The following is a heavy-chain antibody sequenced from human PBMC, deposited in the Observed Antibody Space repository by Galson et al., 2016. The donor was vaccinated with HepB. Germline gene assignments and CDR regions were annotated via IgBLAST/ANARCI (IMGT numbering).Heavy chain of an antibody. J-gene: IGHJ6*01. V-gene: IGHV3-23*01. CDR3: AKVLPYSAGHGMDF. Sequence: SLRLSCAASGFTFNSYAMSWVRQSPGKGLEYVSSINYNGDSIYYIDSVKGRFTISRDNSKSTLYLQMNSLRAEDTAVYYCAKVLPYSAGHGMDFRGQGTTVTVSS. CDR2: INYNGDSI. D-gene: IGHD6-13*01. CDR1: GFTFNSYA.